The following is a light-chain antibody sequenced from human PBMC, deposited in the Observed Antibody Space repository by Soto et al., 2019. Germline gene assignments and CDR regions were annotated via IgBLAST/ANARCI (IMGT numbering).Light chain of an antibody. Sequence: QSALTQPRSVSGSPGQSVTISCTGTRSDVGGYNYVSWYQQHPGKAPKLMIYDVSKRPSGVPDRFSGSKSDNTASLTISGLQAEDEADYYCCLYAGSSLVVFGGGTKLTVL. V-gene: IGLV2-11*01. CDR2: DVS. CDR1: RSDVGGYNY. CDR3: CLYAGSSLVV. J-gene: IGLJ3*02.